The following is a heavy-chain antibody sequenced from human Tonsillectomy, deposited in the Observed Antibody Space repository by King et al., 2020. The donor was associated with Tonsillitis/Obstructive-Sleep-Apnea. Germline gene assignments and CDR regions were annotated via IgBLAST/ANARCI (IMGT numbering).Heavy chain of an antibody. V-gene: IGHV1-46*01. CDR3: ARHTANVQLVYFYVLDV. Sequence: QLVQSGAEVKKPGASVKVSCKASGYTFTSYYMDWVRQAPGQGLEWMRIINPSGGSTTYAQKFQGRVTMTRDTSTSTVYMELSSLRSEDTAVYYCARHTANVQLVYFYVLDVLGQRTMVTVSS. CDR1: GYTFTSYY. J-gene: IGHJ6*02. D-gene: IGHD1-1*01. CDR2: INPSGGST.